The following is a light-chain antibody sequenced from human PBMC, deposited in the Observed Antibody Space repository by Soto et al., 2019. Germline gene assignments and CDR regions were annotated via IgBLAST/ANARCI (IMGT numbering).Light chain of an antibody. J-gene: IGLJ3*02. CDR1: SSDVGGYNY. Sequence: QSALTQPPSASGSPGQSVTISCTGTSSDVGGYNYVSWYQQHPGKVPKLMIYEVTKRPSGVPDRFSGSKSGNTASLTVSGLQAEDEADYYCSSYAGSNILVXGGGTKLTVL. CDR3: SSYAGSNILV. CDR2: EVT. V-gene: IGLV2-8*01.